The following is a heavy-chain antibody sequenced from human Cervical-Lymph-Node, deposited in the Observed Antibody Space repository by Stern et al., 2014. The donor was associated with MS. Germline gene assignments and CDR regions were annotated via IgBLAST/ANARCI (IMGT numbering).Heavy chain of an antibody. Sequence: VQLVESGPGLLKPSETLSLTCTVSGASIDHHFWSWVRQPPGKGLEWICYIYYSGTTNYNASLKGRVAISIDTSRTQFSLRLSSVTAADTAVYYCARATDLWGQGTLVAVSS. J-gene: IGHJ5*02. CDR3: ARATDL. CDR1: GASIDHHF. V-gene: IGHV4-59*11. CDR2: IYYSGTT.